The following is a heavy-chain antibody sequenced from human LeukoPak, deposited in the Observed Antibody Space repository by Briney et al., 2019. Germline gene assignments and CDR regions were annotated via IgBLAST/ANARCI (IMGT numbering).Heavy chain of an antibody. J-gene: IGHJ1*01. CDR3: ASPRGDDSGGYYTWYFHH. CDR2: INHSGTT. CDR1: VESFSGYY. Sequence: SETLSLTCAVYVESFSGYYWSWVRQPPGKGLEWIGEINHSGTTSYNPSLKSRVTISVDTSKNQFSLKLGSVTAADTAVYFCASPRGDDSGGYYTWYFHHWGQGILVTVSS. D-gene: IGHD3-22*01. V-gene: IGHV4-34*01.